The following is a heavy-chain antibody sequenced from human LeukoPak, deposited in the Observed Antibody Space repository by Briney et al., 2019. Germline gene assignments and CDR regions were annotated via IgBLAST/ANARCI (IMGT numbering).Heavy chain of an antibody. CDR2: INTNTGNP. CDR3: ARVRLGSSGWTLGAFDI. Sequence: ASVKVSCKASGYTFTSYAMNWVRQAPGQGLEWMGWINTNTGNPTYAQGFTGRFVFSLDTSVSAAYLQISSLKAEDTAVSYCARVRLGSSGWTLGAFDIWGQGTMVTVSS. J-gene: IGHJ3*02. CDR1: GYTFTSYA. V-gene: IGHV7-4-1*02. D-gene: IGHD6-19*01.